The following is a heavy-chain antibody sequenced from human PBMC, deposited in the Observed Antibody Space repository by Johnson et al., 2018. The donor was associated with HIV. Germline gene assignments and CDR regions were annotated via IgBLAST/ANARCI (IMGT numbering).Heavy chain of an antibody. CDR1: GFTFSSYW. CDR2: IKHDGSEK. J-gene: IGHJ3*02. Sequence: EVQLVESGGGLVQPGGSLRLSCAASGFTFSSYWMSWVRQAPGKGLEWVANIKHDGSEKYYVDSVKGRFTISRDNAKNSLYLQMNSLRAEDTAVYYCASRSYGYVRHAFDIWGQGTMVTVSS. CDR3: ASRSYGYVRHAFDI. D-gene: IGHD5-18*01. V-gene: IGHV3-7*01.